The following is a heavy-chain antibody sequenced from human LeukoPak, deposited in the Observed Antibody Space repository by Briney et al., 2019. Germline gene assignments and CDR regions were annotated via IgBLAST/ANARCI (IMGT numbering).Heavy chain of an antibody. CDR3: ARDLLGGGTFDI. D-gene: IGHD3-16*01. V-gene: IGHV3-53*01. Sequence: GGSLRLSCAASGFTVSSNFMNWVRQAPGKGLEWVSDYADSVKGRFTISRDNSKNTLYLQMNSLRAEDTAVYYCARDLLGGGTFDIWGQGTMVTVSS. CDR1: GFTVSSNF. J-gene: IGHJ3*02.